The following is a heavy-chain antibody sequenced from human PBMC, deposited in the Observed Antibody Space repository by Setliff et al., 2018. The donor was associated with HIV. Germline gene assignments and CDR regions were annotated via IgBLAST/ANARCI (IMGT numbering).Heavy chain of an antibody. CDR1: GHTFSNSD. CDR3: ARDRGRAVVGTWRRLDP. Sequence: ASVKVSCKPSGHTFSNSDLHWVRRATGQGLEWMGWMNPNSGVTGYALKFQGRVALTTDTSTSTAHMELRNLRYDDTAVYYCARDRGRAVVGTWRRLDPWGQGTLVTVSS. D-gene: IGHD6-19*01. V-gene: IGHV1-8*02. CDR2: MNPNSGVT. J-gene: IGHJ5*02.